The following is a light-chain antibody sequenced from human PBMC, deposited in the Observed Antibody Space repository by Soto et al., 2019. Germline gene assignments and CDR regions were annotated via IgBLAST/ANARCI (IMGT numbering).Light chain of an antibody. V-gene: IGLV2-14*03. CDR2: DVS. J-gene: IGLJ1*01. CDR1: SSDVGYYNH. Sequence: QSVLTQPASVSGSPGQSITISCTGTSSDVGYYNHVSWYQQHPGKAPKLKIYDVSNRPSGVSNRFSGSKSGNTASLTISGLQAEDEADYYCSSYTTSSTYVFGTGTKSPS. CDR3: SSYTTSSTYV.